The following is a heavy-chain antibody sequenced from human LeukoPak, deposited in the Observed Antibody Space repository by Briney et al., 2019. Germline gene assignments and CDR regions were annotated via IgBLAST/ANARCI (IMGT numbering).Heavy chain of an antibody. Sequence: LETLSLTCTVSGGSLSSSSHYLGWVCQPPGKGLGWIASIYYSGTTYYNASLKSRVTISVDTSKNQFSLRLISVTAADTAVYYCARRASVPGFDNWGQGTLVTVSS. CDR1: GGSLSSSSHY. D-gene: IGHD2-2*01. CDR2: IYYSGTT. V-gene: IGHV4-39*01. J-gene: IGHJ4*02. CDR3: ARRASVPGFDN.